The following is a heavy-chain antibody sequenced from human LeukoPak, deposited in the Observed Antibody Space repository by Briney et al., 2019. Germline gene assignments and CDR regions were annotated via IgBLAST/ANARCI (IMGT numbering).Heavy chain of an antibody. Sequence: GGSLRLSCTASGFTFGDYAMSWFRQAPGKGLEWVGFIRSKAYGGTTEYAASVKGRFTISRDDSKSIAYLQMNSLKTEDTAVYYCTRTYYDFWSGPDYWGQGTLVTVSS. J-gene: IGHJ4*02. CDR3: TRTYYDFWSGPDY. D-gene: IGHD3-3*01. CDR1: GFTFGDYA. CDR2: IRSKAYGGTT. V-gene: IGHV3-49*03.